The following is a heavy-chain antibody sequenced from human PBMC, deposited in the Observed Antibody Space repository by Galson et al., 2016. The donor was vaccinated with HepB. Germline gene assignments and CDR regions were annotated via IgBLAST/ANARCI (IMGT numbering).Heavy chain of an antibody. CDR2: VSFDGKNK. Sequence: SLRLSCAASGFTFRTYSMHWVRQAPGKGLEWMALVSFDGKNKFYADSVKGRFTISKDNSQSTLFLQMNSLRTDDTAVYFCARDRRPAGAFKSDRVGAADYWGQGTLVNVSS. V-gene: IGHV3-30*04. J-gene: IGHJ4*02. CDR3: ARDRRPAGAFKSDRVGAADY. D-gene: IGHD1-26*01. CDR1: GFTFRTYS.